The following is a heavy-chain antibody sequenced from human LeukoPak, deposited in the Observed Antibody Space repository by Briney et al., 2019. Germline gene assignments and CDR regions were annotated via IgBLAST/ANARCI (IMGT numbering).Heavy chain of an antibody. Sequence: GGSLRLSCPASGFTFISYDMNWVRQAPGRGLDGVSHIDSSGSDIYYADSLKGRFTISRDNAKNSLYLQMDSLGAEDTAVYYCVREGSAGGFDYWGQGTLVAVSS. J-gene: IGHJ4*02. V-gene: IGHV3-48*03. CDR1: GFTFISYD. D-gene: IGHD2-15*01. CDR2: IDSSGSDI. CDR3: VREGSAGGFDY.